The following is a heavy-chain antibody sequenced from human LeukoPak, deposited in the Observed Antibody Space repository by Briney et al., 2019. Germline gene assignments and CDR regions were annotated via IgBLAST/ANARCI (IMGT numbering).Heavy chain of an antibody. D-gene: IGHD6-13*01. CDR1: GYTFTSYY. J-gene: IGHJ5*02. Sequence: ASVKVSCKASGYTFTSYYMHWVRQAPGQGLEWMGIINPSGDYTSYAQKFRGRVTMTRDTSISTAYMELSRLRSDDTAVYYCARLGSIAAAGLNWFDPWGQGTLVTVSS. V-gene: IGHV1-46*01. CDR2: INPSGDYT. CDR3: ARLGSIAAAGLNWFDP.